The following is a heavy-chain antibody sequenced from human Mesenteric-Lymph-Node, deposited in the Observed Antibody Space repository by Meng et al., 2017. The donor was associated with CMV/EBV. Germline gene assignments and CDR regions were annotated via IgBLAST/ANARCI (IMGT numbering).Heavy chain of an antibody. Sequence: GTLSNHAFSWMRQAPGQGLEWMGGINHIFGPANYAQTLKDRLTIPADESTTTDYMELSSLRSEDTALYYCATDYSGSGSFYNALFYWGQGTLVTVSS. CDR2: INHIFGPA. V-gene: IGHV1-69*01. CDR1: GTLSNHA. D-gene: IGHD3-10*01. CDR3: ATDYSGSGSFYNALFY. J-gene: IGHJ4*02.